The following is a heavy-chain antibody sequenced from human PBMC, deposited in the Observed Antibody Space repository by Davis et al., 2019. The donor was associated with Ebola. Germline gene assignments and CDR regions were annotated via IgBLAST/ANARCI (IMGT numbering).Heavy chain of an antibody. J-gene: IGHJ4*02. Sequence: SVKVSCKASGYTFTSYGISWVRQAPGQGLEWMGWVIPVFVTTNYAQKFQGRVTLTADESTSTAYMELSSLRSEDTAVYYCAKDRYYDNNPLYYESECWGQGTLVTVSS. CDR1: GYTFTSYG. D-gene: IGHD3-22*01. CDR3: AKDRYYDNNPLYYESEC. V-gene: IGHV1-69*13. CDR2: VIPVFVTT.